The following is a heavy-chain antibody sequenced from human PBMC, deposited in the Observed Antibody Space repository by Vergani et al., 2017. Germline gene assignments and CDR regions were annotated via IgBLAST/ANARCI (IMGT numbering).Heavy chain of an antibody. J-gene: IGHJ6*03. CDR2: IIPIFGTA. V-gene: IGHV1-69*12. D-gene: IGHD3-3*01. CDR1: GGTFSSYA. Sequence: QVQLVQSGAEVKKPGSSVKVSCKASGGTFSSYAISWVRQAPGQGLEWMGGIIPIFGTANYAQKFQGRVTITADESTSTAYMELSTLISEDAAVYYCARGPHRWYCGGVTHYYYYVGVWGRGTAVSVS. CDR3: ARGPHRWYCGGVTHYYYYVGV.